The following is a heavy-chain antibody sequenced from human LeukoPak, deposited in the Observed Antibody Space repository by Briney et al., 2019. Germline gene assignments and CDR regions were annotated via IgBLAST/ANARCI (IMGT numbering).Heavy chain of an antibody. J-gene: IGHJ4*02. CDR2: IYYSGST. V-gene: IGHV4-39*07. CDR3: ARFDSSGYYYGLDY. CDR1: GGSISSSSYY. Sequence: SETLSLTCTVSGGSISSSSYYWGWIRQPPGRGLEWIGSIYYSGSTYYNPSLKSRVTISVDTSKNQFSLKLSSVTAADTAVYYCARFDSSGYYYGLDYWGQGTLVTVSS. D-gene: IGHD3-22*01.